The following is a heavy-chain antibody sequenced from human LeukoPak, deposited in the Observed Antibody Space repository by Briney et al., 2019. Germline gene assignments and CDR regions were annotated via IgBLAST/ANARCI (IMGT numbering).Heavy chain of an antibody. V-gene: IGHV1-8*03. CDR1: GYTFTSYG. J-gene: IGHJ4*02. CDR3: ARDAGGWSGYYNLAYFDY. CDR2: MNPNSGNT. Sequence: GASVKVSCKASGYTFTSYGISWVRQAPGQGLEWMGWMNPNSGNTGYAQKFQGRVTITRNTSISTAYMELSSLRSEDTAVYYCARDAGGWSGYYNLAYFDYWGQGTLVTVSS. D-gene: IGHD3-3*01.